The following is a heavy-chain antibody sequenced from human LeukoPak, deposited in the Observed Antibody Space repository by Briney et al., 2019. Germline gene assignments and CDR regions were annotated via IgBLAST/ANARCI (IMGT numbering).Heavy chain of an antibody. V-gene: IGHV1-46*01. J-gene: IGHJ5*02. D-gene: IGHD4-23*01. Sequence: ASVKVSCKASGYTFTSYYMHWVRQAPGQGLEWMGIINPSGGSTSYAQKFQGRVTTTRDTSTSTVYMELSSLRSEDTAVYYCARVYGGNKGWFDPWGQGTLVTVSS. CDR1: GYTFTSYY. CDR2: INPSGGST. CDR3: ARVYGGNKGWFDP.